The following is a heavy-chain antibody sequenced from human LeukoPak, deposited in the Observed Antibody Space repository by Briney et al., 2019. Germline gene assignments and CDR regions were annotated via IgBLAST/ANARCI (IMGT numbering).Heavy chain of an antibody. CDR1: GLTVSSNY. Sequence: GGSLRLSCAASGLTVSSNYMSWVRQAPGNGLEWVSLISASGSTSYADSVKGRFTISRDNSKNTLFLQMNNLGAEDTAVYYCTREAYRSGWCYLDFWGQGTLVTVSS. D-gene: IGHD6-19*01. V-gene: IGHV3-66*01. J-gene: IGHJ4*02. CDR2: ISASGST. CDR3: TREAYRSGWCYLDF.